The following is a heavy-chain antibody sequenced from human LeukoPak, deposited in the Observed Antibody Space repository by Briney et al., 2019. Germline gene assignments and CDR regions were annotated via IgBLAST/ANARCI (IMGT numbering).Heavy chain of an antibody. CDR2: IKQDGSEK. D-gene: IGHD3-3*01. CDR3: AKDRSWGYDFWSGYYLDY. Sequence: GGSLRLSCAASGFTFSNYCMSWVRQAPGKGLEWVANIKQDGSEKYYVVSVKGRFTISRDNAKNSLYLQMNSLRADDTAVYYCAKDRSWGYDFWSGYYLDYWGQGTLVTVSS. CDR1: GFTFSNYC. J-gene: IGHJ4*02. V-gene: IGHV3-7*01.